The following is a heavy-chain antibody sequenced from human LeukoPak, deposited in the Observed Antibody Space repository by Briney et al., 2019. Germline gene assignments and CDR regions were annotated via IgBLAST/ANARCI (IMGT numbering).Heavy chain of an antibody. CDR2: IKSKTDGGTT. CDR3: TTDQASVTTRGARRFYYYYMSV. V-gene: IGHV3-15*01. D-gene: IGHD4-11*01. Sequence: GGSLRLSCAASGFTFTNAWMSWVRQAPGKGLEWVGRIKSKTDGGTTDYAAPVKGRFTISRDDSKNTLYLQMNSLKTEDTAVYYCTTDQASVTTRGARRFYYYYMSVWGKGTTVIVSS. CDR1: GFTFTNAW. J-gene: IGHJ6*03.